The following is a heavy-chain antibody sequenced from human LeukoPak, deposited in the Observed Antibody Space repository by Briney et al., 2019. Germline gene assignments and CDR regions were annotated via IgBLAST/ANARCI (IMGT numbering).Heavy chain of an antibody. CDR1: GFTFSKYE. D-gene: IGHD7-27*01. V-gene: IGHV3-48*03. CDR2: INSGGSTI. CDR3: ARVWGFDY. J-gene: IGHJ4*02. Sequence: GGSLRLSCAASGFTFSKYEMIGVRQAPGKGLEWVSYINSGGSTIYYADSVKGRFTISRDNAKNSLYLQMNSLRAEDTAVYYCARVWGFDYWGQGILVTVSS.